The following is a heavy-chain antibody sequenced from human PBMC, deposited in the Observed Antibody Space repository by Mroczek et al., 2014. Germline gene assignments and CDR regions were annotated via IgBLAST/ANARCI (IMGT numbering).Heavy chain of an antibody. V-gene: IGHV4-59*01. D-gene: IGHD6-13*01. CDR1: GGSISSYY. CDR3: ARDLGTIAAAGHWFDP. CDR2: IYYSGST. J-gene: IGHJ5*02. Sequence: QVQLQESGPGLVKPSETLSLTCTVSGGSISSYYWSWIRQPPGKGLEWIGYIYYSGSTNYNPSLKSRVTISVDTSKNQFSLKLSSVTAADTAVYYCARDLGTIAAAGHWFDPWGQGTLVTVSS.